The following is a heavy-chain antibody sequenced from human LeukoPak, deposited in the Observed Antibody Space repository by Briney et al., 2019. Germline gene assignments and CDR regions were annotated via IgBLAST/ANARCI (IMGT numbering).Heavy chain of an antibody. Sequence: PSETLSLTCTVSGGSISGNYWSWIRQPPGKGLEWIGYIYYSGSTKSSPSLKSRVTISVDTSKNQFSLRLSSVTAADTATYYCARHGVIVGRDWTFDYWGQGTLVTVSS. CDR3: ARHGVIVGRDWTFDY. V-gene: IGHV4-59*08. D-gene: IGHD3-22*01. CDR2: IYYSGST. CDR1: GGSISGNY. J-gene: IGHJ4*02.